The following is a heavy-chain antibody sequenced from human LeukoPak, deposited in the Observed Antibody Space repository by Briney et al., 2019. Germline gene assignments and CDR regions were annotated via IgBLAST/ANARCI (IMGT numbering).Heavy chain of an antibody. J-gene: IGHJ4*02. CDR1: GASISSYSYD. CDR3: ARHGDSSGSDY. CDR2: IIYSGRT. V-gene: IGHV4-39*01. D-gene: IGHD6-19*01. Sequence: SETLSLTCTVSGASISSYSYDWGWIRQPPGKGLEWIGTIIYSGRTFYNPSLKSRASISADTSKNQFSLKLISVTAADTAVYYCARHGDSSGSDYWGQGTLVTVPS.